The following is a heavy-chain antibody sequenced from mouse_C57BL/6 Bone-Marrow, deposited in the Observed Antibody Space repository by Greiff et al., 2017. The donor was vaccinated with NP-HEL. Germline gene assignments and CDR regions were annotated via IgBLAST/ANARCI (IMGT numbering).Heavy chain of an antibody. J-gene: IGHJ2*01. V-gene: IGHV1-64*01. CDR3: ARGALFDY. CDR2: IHPNSGSN. Sequence: QVQLQQPGAELVKPGASVTLSCKASGYTFTSYWMHWVKQRPGQGLEWIGMIHPNSGSNNYNEKFKSKATLTVDKSSSTSYMQLSILTSEDSAVYYCARGALFDYWGQGTTLTVSS. CDR1: GYTFTSYW.